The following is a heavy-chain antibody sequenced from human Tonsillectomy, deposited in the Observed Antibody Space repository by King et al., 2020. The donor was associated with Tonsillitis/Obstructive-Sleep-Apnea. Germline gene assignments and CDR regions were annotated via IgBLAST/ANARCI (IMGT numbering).Heavy chain of an antibody. D-gene: IGHD3-9*01. CDR1: GYSFTSYW. Sequence: QLEQSGAEVKKPGESLRISCKGSGYSFTSYWIDWVRQMPGKGLEWMGTIDPSDSYTNYSPSFQGHVTISADKSISTAYLQWSSLKASDTAMYYCARRYFDGHYYYYMDVWGKGTTLTVSS. CDR2: IDPSDSYT. J-gene: IGHJ6*03. V-gene: IGHV5-10-1*01. CDR3: ARRYFDGHYYYYMDV.